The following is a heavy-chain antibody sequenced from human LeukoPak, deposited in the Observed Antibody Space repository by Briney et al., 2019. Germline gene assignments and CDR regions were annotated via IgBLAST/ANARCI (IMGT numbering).Heavy chain of an antibody. V-gene: IGHV4-59*01. D-gene: IGHD5-18*01. J-gene: IGHJ4*02. CDR3: ASSSAMVTHSFDY. CDR2: IYHSGST. Sequence: SETLSLTCTVSGGSISSYYWTWIRQPPGKGLEWIGYIYHSGSTNYNPSLKSRLTISLDTSKNQFSLKLSSVTAADTAVYYCASSSAMVTHSFDYWGQGTLVTVSS. CDR1: GGSISSYY.